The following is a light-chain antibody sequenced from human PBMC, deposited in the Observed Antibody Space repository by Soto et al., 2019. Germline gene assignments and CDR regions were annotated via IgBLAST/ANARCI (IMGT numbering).Light chain of an antibody. V-gene: IGLV2-23*02. Sequence: QSVLTQPASVSGSPGQSITISCTGTSSDVESYSLVSWYQQHPGKAPKLMIYEVSKRPSGVSNRFSGSKSGNTASLTISGLQAEDEADYYCCSYAGSYTLVFGGGTQ. CDR3: CSYAGSYTLV. CDR2: EVS. CDR1: SSDVESYSL. J-gene: IGLJ3*02.